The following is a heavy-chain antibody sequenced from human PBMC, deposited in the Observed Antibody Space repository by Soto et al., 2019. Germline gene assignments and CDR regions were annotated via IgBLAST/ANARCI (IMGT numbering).Heavy chain of an antibody. CDR3: ARVNSVRNWFDT. CDR1: GGSVISASFY. Sequence: XETRSFTCTGSGGSVISASFYWIWIRQAPGKGLEWIVSSHFSGSANYNRSLKRRVTLSLGTSKNQFSLTLRSLTPADTAVYFCARVNSVRNWFDTWGQGTLVTVSS. CDR2: SHFSGSA. J-gene: IGHJ5*02. D-gene: IGHD4-4*01. V-gene: IGHV4-61*01.